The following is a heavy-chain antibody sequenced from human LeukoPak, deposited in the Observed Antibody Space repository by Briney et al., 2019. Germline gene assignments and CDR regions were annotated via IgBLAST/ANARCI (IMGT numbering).Heavy chain of an antibody. CDR2: INPSGGST. CDR3: ARTTVMYNWFDP. CDR1: GYTFTSYY. J-gene: IGHJ5*02. V-gene: IGHV1-46*01. Sequence: VASVKVSCKASGYTFTSYYMHWVRQAPGQGLEWMGIINPSGGSTSYAQRFQDRVTMTRDTSTSTVYMELSSLRSEDTAVYYCARTTVMYNWFDPWGQGTLVTVSS. D-gene: IGHD4-17*01.